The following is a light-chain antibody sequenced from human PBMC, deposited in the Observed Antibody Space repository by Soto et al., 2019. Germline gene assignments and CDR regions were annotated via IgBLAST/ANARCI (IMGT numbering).Light chain of an antibody. J-gene: IGKJ1*01. CDR3: HQTDSIPET. CDR1: QSISLF. V-gene: IGKV1-39*01. CDR2: AAS. Sequence: DLPMTQSPSSLSASVGDTVTITCRASQSISLFLNWYQQKPGKAPKLLIYAASSLQSGVPSTFTGNGSGTDFTLTISSLQPEDFATYYCHQTDSIPETFGQGTKVEIK.